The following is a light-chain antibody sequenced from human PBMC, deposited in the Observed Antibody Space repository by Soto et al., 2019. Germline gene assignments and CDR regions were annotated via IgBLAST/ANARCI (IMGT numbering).Light chain of an antibody. J-gene: IGLJ1*01. CDR1: NSDVGAYNH. Sequence: QSALTQPASVSGSPGQTITISCTGTNSDVGAYNHVSWYQHYPRKAPQLMIYDATHRPSGVSNRFSGSKSGNTASLTISGLQAEDEADYYCSSFTSTTRYVFGTGTKVTVL. CDR2: DAT. V-gene: IGLV2-14*03. CDR3: SSFTSTTRYV.